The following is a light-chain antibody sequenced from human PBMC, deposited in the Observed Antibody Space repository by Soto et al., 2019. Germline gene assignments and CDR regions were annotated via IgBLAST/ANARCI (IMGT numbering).Light chain of an antibody. J-gene: IGLJ2*01. CDR2: GNT. V-gene: IGLV1-40*01. CDR1: SSNIGAGYD. Sequence: QSVLTQPPSVSGAPGQRVTISCTGSSSNIGAGYDVHWYQQLPGRALKLLIYGNTNRPSGVPDRFSGSKSGTSASLAITGLQAEDEAEYYCLSFDSSLSVVFGGGTKLPVL. CDR3: LSFDSSLSVV.